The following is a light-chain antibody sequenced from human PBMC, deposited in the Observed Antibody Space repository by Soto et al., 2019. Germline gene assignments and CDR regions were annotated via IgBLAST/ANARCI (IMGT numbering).Light chain of an antibody. CDR1: SSDVGGYNY. CDR2: DVS. Sequence: QSALTQPASGSGSPGQSITISCTGTSSDVGGYNYVSWYQQHPGKAPKLMIYDVSNRPSGVYNRFSGSKSGNTASLTSSGLQAEDEADYYCSSYTSSSTYVVFGGGTQLTVL. V-gene: IGLV2-14*01. J-gene: IGLJ2*01. CDR3: SSYTSSSTYVV.